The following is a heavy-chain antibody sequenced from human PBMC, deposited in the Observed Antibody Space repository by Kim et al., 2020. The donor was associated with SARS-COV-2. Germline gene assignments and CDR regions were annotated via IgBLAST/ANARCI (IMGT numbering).Heavy chain of an antibody. CDR3: ARRSGGSCGDY. CDR2: T. Sequence: TSYAQKFQGRVTMTRDTSTSTVYMELSSLRSEDTAVYYCARRSGGSCGDYWGQGTLVTVSS. D-gene: IGHD2-15*01. V-gene: IGHV1-46*01. J-gene: IGHJ4*02.